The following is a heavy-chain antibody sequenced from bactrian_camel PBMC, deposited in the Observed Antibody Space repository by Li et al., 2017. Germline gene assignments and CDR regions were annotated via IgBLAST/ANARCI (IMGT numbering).Heavy chain of an antibody. CDR1: GFTFSSYW. J-gene: IGHJ4*01. D-gene: IGHD6*01. CDR3: VRDGPTGGSWYLSLDY. V-gene: IGHV3S1*01. Sequence: VQLVESGGGLVQPGGSLKLSCAASGFTFSSYWMYWVRQAPGKGLEWVSAISSGGGTTYYADSVKGRFTLSEDAAKNTLYLQMNSLKPEDTAVYYCVRDGPTGGSWYLSLDYWGKEPRSPSP. CDR2: ISSGGGTT.